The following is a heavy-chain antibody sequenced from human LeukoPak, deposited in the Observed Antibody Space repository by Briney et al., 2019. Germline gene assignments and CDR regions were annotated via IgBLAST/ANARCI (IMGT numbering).Heavy chain of an antibody. CDR3: VPTAAAPRTYYFDY. D-gene: IGHD6-13*01. CDR2: INPNSGGT. CDR1: GYTLTGYY. V-gene: IGHV1-2*02. J-gene: IGHJ4*02. Sequence: ASVKVSCKASGYTLTGYYMHWVRQAPGQGLEWMGWINPNSGGTDYAQKFQGRVTMTRDTSISTAYMELSRLRSDDTAIYYCVPTAAAPRTYYFDYWGQGTLVTVSS.